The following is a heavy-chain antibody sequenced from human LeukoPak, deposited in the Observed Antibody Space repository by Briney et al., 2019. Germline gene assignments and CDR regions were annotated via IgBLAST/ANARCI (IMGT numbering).Heavy chain of an antibody. D-gene: IGHD2-2*01. CDR2: INPNSGGT. V-gene: IGHV1-2*02. J-gene: IGHJ5*02. CDR3: ARSCSSTSCPTEGFDP. CDR1: GYTFTGYY. Sequence: ASVKVSCKASGYTFTGYYMHWVRQAPGQGLEWMGWINPNSGGTNYAQKFQGRVTMTRDTSISTAYMELSRLRSDDTAVYYCARSCSSTSCPTEGFDPWGQGTLVTVSS.